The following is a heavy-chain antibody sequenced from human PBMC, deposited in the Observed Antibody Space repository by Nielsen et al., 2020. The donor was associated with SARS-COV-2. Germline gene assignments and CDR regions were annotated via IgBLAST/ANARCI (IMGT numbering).Heavy chain of an antibody. Sequence: ASVKVSCKVSGYTLTELSMHWVRQAPGKGFEWMGGFDPEDGETISAQKFQGRVTMTEDTSTDTAYMELSSLRSEDTAVYYCARGRVHVCWQNLVCEYGMDVWGQGTTVTVSS. D-gene: IGHD2-8*01. CDR2: FDPEDGET. CDR1: GYTLTELS. CDR3: ARGRVHVCWQNLVCEYGMDV. J-gene: IGHJ6*02. V-gene: IGHV1-24*01.